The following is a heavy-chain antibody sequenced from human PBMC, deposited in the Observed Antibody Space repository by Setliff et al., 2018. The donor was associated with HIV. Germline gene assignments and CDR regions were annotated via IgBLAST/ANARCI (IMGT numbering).Heavy chain of an antibody. J-gene: IGHJ1*01. V-gene: IGHV3-74*01. CDR3: ARGSLYGYGDYVEYFQH. D-gene: IGHD4-17*01. CDR2: INSDGSST. Sequence: GSLRLSCAASGFTFSNAWMNWVRQAPGKGLEWVGRINSDGSSTSYADSVKGRFTISRDNAKNTLYLQMNSLRAEDTAVYYCARGSLYGYGDYVEYFQHWGQGTLVTVSS. CDR1: GFTFSNAW.